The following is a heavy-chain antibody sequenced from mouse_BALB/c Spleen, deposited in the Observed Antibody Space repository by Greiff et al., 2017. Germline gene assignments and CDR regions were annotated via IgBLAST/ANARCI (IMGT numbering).Heavy chain of an antibody. V-gene: IGHV5-9-3*01. D-gene: IGHD2-12*01. Sequence: EVKLMESGGGLVKPGGSLKLSCAASGFTFSSYAMSWVRQTPEKRLEWVATISSGGSYTYYPDSVKGRFTISRDNAKNTLYLQMSSLRSEDTAMYYCARLTTIYYFDYWGQGTTLTVSS. CDR1: GFTFSSYA. CDR2: ISSGGSYT. CDR3: ARLTTIYYFDY. J-gene: IGHJ2*01.